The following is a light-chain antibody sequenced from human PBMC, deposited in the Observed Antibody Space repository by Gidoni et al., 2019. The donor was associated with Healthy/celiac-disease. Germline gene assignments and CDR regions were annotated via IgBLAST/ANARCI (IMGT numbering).Light chain of an antibody. CDR2: DAS. J-gene: IGKJ4*01. V-gene: IGKV1-33*01. Sequence: DIQMTQSPSSLSASVGDRVTITCQASQDITNHLNWYQQKRGKAPRLLIYDASNLETGVPSRFSGGGSGTDFTFTISRLQPEDIATYYSQQYDNLPITFGGGTKVEIK. CDR1: QDITNH. CDR3: QQYDNLPIT.